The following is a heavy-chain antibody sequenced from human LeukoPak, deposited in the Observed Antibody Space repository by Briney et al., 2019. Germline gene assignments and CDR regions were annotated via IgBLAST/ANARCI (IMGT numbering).Heavy chain of an antibody. CDR3: ARDRRYYFDY. V-gene: IGHV3-30*01. J-gene: IGHJ4*02. CDR2: ISYDSNYR. CDR1: GFTFSHYP. Sequence: GGSLRLSCAASGFTFSHYPMHWVRQAPGKGLEWLAVISYDSNYRYYADSVKGRFTISRGNSNNTLYLQIDSLRPEDTAMYFCARDRRYYFDYWGQGTLVTVSS.